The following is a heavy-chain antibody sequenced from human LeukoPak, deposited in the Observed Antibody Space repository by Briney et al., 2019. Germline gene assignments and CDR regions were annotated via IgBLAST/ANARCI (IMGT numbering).Heavy chain of an antibody. D-gene: IGHD3-22*01. CDR2: IYSGGST. CDR3: ARDSPAYYYDSSGYAVPSVGMDV. J-gene: IGHJ6*02. V-gene: IGHV3-66*02. Sequence: GGSLRFSCEASGFTVSSNYMSGVRQAPGKGLEWVSVIYSGGSTYYADSVKGRFTISRDNSKNTLYLQMNSLRAEDTAVYYCARDSPAYYYDSSGYAVPSVGMDVWGQGTTVTVSS. CDR1: GFTVSSNY.